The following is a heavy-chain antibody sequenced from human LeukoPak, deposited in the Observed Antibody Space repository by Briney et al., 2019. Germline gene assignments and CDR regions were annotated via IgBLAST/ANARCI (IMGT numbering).Heavy chain of an antibody. D-gene: IGHD5/OR15-5a*01. CDR2: INPNSGGT. J-gene: IGHJ4*02. Sequence: ASVKVSCKASGYTFTGYYMHWVRQAPGQGLEWMGWINPNSGGTNYAQKFQGRVTMTRDTSISTAYMELSRLRSDDTAVYYCARSLRGGVLGHASDYWGQGTLVTVSS. V-gene: IGHV1-2*02. CDR3: ARSLRGGVLGHASDY. CDR1: GYTFTGYY.